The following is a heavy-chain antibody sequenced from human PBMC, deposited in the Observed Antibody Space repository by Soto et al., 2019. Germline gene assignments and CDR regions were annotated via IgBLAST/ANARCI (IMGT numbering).Heavy chain of an antibody. CDR3: ARGRYQLLYYYYYMDV. D-gene: IGHD2-2*01. CDR2: IYYSGST. J-gene: IGHJ6*03. V-gene: IGHV4-39*01. Sequence: SETLSLTCTVSGGSISSSSYYWGWIRQPPGKGLEWIGSIYYSGSTYYNPSLKSRVTISVDTSKNQFSLKLSSVTAADTAVYYCARGRYQLLYYYYYMDVWGKGTTVTVSS. CDR1: GGSISSSSYY.